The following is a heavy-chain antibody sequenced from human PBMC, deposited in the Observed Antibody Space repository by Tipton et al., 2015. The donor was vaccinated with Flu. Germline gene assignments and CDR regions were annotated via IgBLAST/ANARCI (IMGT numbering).Heavy chain of an antibody. CDR2: IYYSGST. J-gene: IGHJ2*01. Sequence: TLSLTCTVSGGSVSSGSYYWSWIRQPPGKGLEWIGYIYYSGSTNYNPSLKSRVTISVDTSKNQFSLKLSSVTAADTAVYYCAGTLTTQWLVYWYFDLWGRGTLVTVSS. V-gene: IGHV4-61*01. CDR1: GGSVSSGSYY. CDR3: AGTLTTQWLVYWYFDL. D-gene: IGHD6-19*01.